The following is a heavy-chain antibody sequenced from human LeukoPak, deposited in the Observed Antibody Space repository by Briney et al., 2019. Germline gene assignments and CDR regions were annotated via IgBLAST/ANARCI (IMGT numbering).Heavy chain of an antibody. CDR3: ARGFYDFWSGWYYFDY. CDR2: IYTSGST. Sequence: SQTLSLTCTVSGGSISSGSYYWSWIRQPAGKGLEWIGRIYTSGSTNYNPSLKSRVTISVDTSKNQFSLKLSSVTAADTAVYYSARGFYDFWSGWYYFDYWGQGTLVTVSS. V-gene: IGHV4-61*02. D-gene: IGHD3-3*01. CDR1: GGSISSGSYY. J-gene: IGHJ4*02.